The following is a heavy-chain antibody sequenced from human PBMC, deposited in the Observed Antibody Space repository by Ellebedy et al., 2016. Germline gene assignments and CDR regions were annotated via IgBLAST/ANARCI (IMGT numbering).Heavy chain of an antibody. Sequence: GESLKISXAASGLSFSSNSLNWVRQAPGKGLEWVSHIGSASSLTSYADSVKGRFTSSRDNAQNSLYLQMNSLRVEDTAVYYCARVFWSGYCSDYWGQGTLVTVSS. CDR2: IGSASSLT. D-gene: IGHD3-3*01. J-gene: IGHJ4*02. CDR3: ARVFWSGYCSDY. V-gene: IGHV3-48*04. CDR1: GLSFSSNS.